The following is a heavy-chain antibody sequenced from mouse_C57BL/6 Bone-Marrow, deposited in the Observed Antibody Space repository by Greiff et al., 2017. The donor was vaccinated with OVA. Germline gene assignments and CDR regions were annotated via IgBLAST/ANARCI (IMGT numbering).Heavy chain of an antibody. CDR1: GYSITSDY. CDR2: ISYSGST. Sequence: VQLKESGPGLAKPSQTLSLSCSVTGYSITSDYWNWIRQFPGNKLEYMGYISYSGSTYYNPSLKSRISITRDTSKNQYYLQLNSVTTEDTATYDCARSRPYSNYYFDYWGQGTTLTVSS. D-gene: IGHD2-5*01. J-gene: IGHJ2*01. V-gene: IGHV3-8*01. CDR3: ARSRPYSNYYFDY.